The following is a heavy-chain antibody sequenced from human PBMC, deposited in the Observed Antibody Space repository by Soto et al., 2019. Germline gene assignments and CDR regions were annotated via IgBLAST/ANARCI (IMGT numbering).Heavy chain of an antibody. Sequence: PSETQSLTYTVSGGSISSSSDYWGWIRQPPGKGLEWIGSIYYSGSTYYNPSLKSRVTISVDTSKNQFSLKLSSVTAADTAVYYCARHTPAISISDHWGQGTLVTVSS. CDR1: GGSISSSSDY. V-gene: IGHV4-39*01. CDR2: IYYSGST. J-gene: IGHJ4*02. CDR3: ARHTPAISISDH. D-gene: IGHD2-15*01.